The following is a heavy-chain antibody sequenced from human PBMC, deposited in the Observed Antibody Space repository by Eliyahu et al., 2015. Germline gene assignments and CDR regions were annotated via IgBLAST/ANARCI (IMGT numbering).Heavy chain of an antibody. J-gene: IGHJ4*02. Sequence: EVQLVESGGGLVKPGGSLXXSCAASGFTFSIXDMNXVRQAPGKGLEWVSSISYSSSYIYYADSVKGRFTISRDNAKNSLYLQMNSLRAEDTAVYYCARSGARGGSSFYFDYWGQGTLVTVSS. D-gene: IGHD2-15*01. CDR2: ISYSSSYI. V-gene: IGHV3-21*01. CDR3: ARSGARGGSSFYFDY. CDR1: GFTFSIXD.